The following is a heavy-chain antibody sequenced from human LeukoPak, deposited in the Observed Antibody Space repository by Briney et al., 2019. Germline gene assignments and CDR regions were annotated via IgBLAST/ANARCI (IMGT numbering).Heavy chain of an antibody. V-gene: IGHV3-49*04. CDR3: TRAGLPVVVVPAAPYYDILTGYQPYFDY. CDR1: GFTFGDYA. Sequence: GRSLRLSCTASGFTFGDYAMSWVRQAPGKGVEWVGFIRSKAYGGTTGYDASVKGIFTISRYDSKSIAYLQMNSLKTEDTAVYYCTRAGLPVVVVPAAPYYDILTGYQPYFDYWGQGTLVTVSS. D-gene: IGHD3-9*01. CDR2: IRSKAYGGTT. J-gene: IGHJ4*02.